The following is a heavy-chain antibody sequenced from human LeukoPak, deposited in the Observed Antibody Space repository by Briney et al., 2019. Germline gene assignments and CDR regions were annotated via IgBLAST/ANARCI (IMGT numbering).Heavy chain of an antibody. CDR2: LYSGGST. CDR1: GFTVSRNY. CDR3: ARVRDYYDSRGYYFEYFDH. D-gene: IGHD3-22*01. V-gene: IGHV3-53*01. Sequence: GGSLRLSCAASGFTVSRNYTSWVRQAPGKGLEWVSVLYSGGSTNYADSVKGRFTISRDNSKNTLYLQMNSLRAEDTAVYYCARVRDYYDSRGYYFEYFDHWGQGTLVTVSS. J-gene: IGHJ1*01.